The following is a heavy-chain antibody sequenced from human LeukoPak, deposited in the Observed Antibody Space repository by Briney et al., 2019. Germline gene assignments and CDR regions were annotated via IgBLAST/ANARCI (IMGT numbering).Heavy chain of an antibody. CDR1: GYTFTGYY. V-gene: IGHV1-2*02. Sequence: ASVTVSCKASGYTFTGYYMHWVRQAPGQGLEWMGWINPNSGGTNYAQKFQGRVTMTRDTSTSTVYMELSSLRSEDTAVYYCARPIGTGAGVYYFDYWGQGTLVTVSS. J-gene: IGHJ4*02. CDR3: ARPIGTGAGVYYFDY. D-gene: IGHD1-7*01. CDR2: INPNSGGT.